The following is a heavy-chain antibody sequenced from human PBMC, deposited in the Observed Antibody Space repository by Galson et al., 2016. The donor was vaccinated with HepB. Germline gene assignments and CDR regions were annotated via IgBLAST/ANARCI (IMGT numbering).Heavy chain of an antibody. CDR2: INPSGDSA. J-gene: IGHJ6*02. D-gene: IGHD7-27*01. V-gene: IGHV1-46*01. CDR1: GYTFTNYH. Sequence: SVKVSCKASGYTFTNYHMHWVRQAPGQGLDWMGIINPSGDSARYAQKFQGRVTMTRDTSTSTVYMELSSLRSGDAAVYFCARDRLGPYGMDVWGQGTTVTVSS. CDR3: ARDRLGPYGMDV.